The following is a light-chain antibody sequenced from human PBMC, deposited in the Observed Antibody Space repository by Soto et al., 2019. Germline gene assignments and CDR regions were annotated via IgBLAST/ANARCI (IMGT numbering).Light chain of an antibody. V-gene: IGLV2-14*01. CDR3: SSYTSSSTRV. CDR2: EVT. J-gene: IGLJ1*01. Sequence: QAALTQPASVYGSPGQSIAISCTGSSSDVGGYNYVSWYQQHPGKAPQLIIYEVTNRPSGVSNRFSGSKSGNTASLTISGLQAEDEADYYCSSYTSSSTRVFGTGTKLTVL. CDR1: SSDVGGYNY.